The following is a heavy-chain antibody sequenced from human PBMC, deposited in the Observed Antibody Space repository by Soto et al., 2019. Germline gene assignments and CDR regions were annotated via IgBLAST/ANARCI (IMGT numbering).Heavy chain of an antibody. CDR2: IGPESGAT. Sequence: ASVKVFCTTAGYTFSGHSIHWVRQAPQQGPEWMGEIGPESGATRYAEKFRGRVTMTMDTSITTVYMELRNLSPDDTAVYYCGRGRSGQIVIFYWGQGTPVTVSS. V-gene: IGHV1-2*02. J-gene: IGHJ4*02. D-gene: IGHD1-26*01. CDR3: GRGRSGQIVIFY. CDR1: GYTFSGHS.